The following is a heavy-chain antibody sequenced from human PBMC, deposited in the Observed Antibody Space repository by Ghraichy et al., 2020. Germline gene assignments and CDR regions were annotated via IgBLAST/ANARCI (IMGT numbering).Heavy chain of an antibody. V-gene: IGHV3-23*01. J-gene: IGHJ6*03. CDR2: TIDTGANT. Sequence: GGSLRLSCAASGFTFSSFAMSWVRQAPGKGLEWVSATIDTGANTFYADSVKGRFTISRDNSKNTLYLQMNSLRGAATAVYYCAKMAGHPHYDYYMDVWGKGTAVTVSS. CDR1: GFTFSSFA. CDR3: AKMAGHPHYDYYMDV. D-gene: IGHD5-24*01.